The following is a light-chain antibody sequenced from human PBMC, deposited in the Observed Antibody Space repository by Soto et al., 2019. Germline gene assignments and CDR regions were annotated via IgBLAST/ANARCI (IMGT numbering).Light chain of an antibody. Sequence: PGGSVNLSCRASQSVSSYLAWYQQKPGQAPRRLIYDASGRATGVPARFIGSGSGTDVTLTISSLEPEYFAVYYCQQRSNWPQLTFGGGPKVELK. CDR3: QQRSNWPQLT. V-gene: IGKV3-11*01. J-gene: IGKJ4*01. CDR2: DAS. CDR1: QSVSSY.